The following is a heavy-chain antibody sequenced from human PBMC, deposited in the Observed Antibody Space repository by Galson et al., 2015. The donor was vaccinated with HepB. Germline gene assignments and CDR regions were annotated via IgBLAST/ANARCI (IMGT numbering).Heavy chain of an antibody. V-gene: IGHV4-34*01. Sequence: ETLSLTCAVYGGSFSGYYWSWIRQPPGKGLEWIGEINHSGSTNYNPSLKSRVTISVDTSKNQFSLKLSSVTAADTAVYYCARGIGQKYSSGWYQVGDYWGQGTLVTVSS. D-gene: IGHD6-19*01. CDR1: GGSFSGYY. J-gene: IGHJ4*02. CDR3: ARGIGQKYSSGWYQVGDY. CDR2: INHSGST.